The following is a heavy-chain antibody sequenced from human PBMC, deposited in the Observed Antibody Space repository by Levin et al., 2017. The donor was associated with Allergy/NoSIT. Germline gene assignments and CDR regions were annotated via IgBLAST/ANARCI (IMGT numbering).Heavy chain of an antibody. Sequence: GGSLRLSCAASGFTFSSYAMHWVRQAPGKGLEWVAVIPYDGSNKYYADSVKGRFTISRDNSKNTLYLQMNSLRTEDTAVYYCARDHCSSTSCYITTLAGYYFDYWGQGTLLSVSS. CDR3: ARDHCSSTSCYITTLAGYYFDY. D-gene: IGHD2-2*02. CDR1: GFTFSSYA. J-gene: IGHJ4*02. CDR2: IPYDGSNK. V-gene: IGHV3-30*04.